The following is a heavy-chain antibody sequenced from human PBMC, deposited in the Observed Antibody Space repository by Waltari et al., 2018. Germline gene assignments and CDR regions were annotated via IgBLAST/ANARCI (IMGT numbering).Heavy chain of an antibody. V-gene: IGHV3-23*01. CDR3: AKIGWSGGSGDY. Sequence: EVQLLESGGGLVQPGGSLRLSCAASGFTFSSYAMSWVRQAPGKGLEWVSAISGSGGSTYYADSGKGRVTISRDNSKNTLYLQMNSLRAEDTAVYYCAKIGWSGGSGDYWGQGTLVTVSS. CDR2: ISGSGGST. CDR1: GFTFSSYA. J-gene: IGHJ4*02. D-gene: IGHD3-10*01.